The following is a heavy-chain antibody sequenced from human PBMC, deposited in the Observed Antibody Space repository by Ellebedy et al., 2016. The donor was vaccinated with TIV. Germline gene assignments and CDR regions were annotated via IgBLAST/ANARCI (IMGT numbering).Heavy chain of an antibody. Sequence: PGGSLRLSCAASGFTFSDHYIAWVRQTPGTGLEWISFISTQSTHIDYRDSVKGRFTISRDNAKNSLSLEMNSLRGEDSAVYYCATFRFNWNYFDSWGQGTRVTVSS. CDR2: ISTQSTHI. V-gene: IGHV3-11*06. D-gene: IGHD1-20*01. CDR1: GFTFSDHY. CDR3: ATFRFNWNYFDS. J-gene: IGHJ4*02.